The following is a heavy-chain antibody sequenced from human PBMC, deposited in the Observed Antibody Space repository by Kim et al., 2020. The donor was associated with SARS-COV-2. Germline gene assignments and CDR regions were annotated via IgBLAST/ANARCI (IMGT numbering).Heavy chain of an antibody. Sequence: KYYVDSGKGRFTSSRDNAKNSLYLQMNSLRAEDTAVYYCARLGSSSWNFDYWGQGTLVTVSS. J-gene: IGHJ4*02. CDR2: K. CDR3: ARLGSSSWNFDY. D-gene: IGHD6-13*01. V-gene: IGHV3-7*04.